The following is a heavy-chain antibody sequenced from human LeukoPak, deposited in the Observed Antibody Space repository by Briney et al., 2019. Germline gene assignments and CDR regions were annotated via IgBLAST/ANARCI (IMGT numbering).Heavy chain of an antibody. J-gene: IGHJ4*02. V-gene: IGHV3-30*02. CDR2: IRFDGSHK. D-gene: IGHD1-26*01. Sequence: GGSLRLSCAASGFTFNNYGMFWFRQAPGKGLDWVSFIRFDGSHKYYADSVKGRFTISRDNSSSTLYLQMVSLRAEDTAVYYCAKSNRVGTSYLDYWGQGILVSVSS. CDR1: GFTFNNYG. CDR3: AKSNRVGTSYLDY.